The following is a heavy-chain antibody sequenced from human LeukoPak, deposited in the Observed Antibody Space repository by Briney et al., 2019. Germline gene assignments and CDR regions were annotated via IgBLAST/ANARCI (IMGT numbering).Heavy chain of an antibody. CDR2: ISQSGNA. CDR1: DSLSGSS. D-gene: IGHD1-20*01. J-gene: IGHJ6*03. V-gene: IGHV4-34*01. CDR3: ARGILRYDWTDSDVRAFHYYYYMDV. Sequence: SETLSLTCAGDSLSGSSVTWVRQPPGKGLEWIGEISQSGNANYSPSLKSRLTMSIDTSKSQISLNLSSATTADTAVYFCARGILRYDWTDSDVRAFHYYYYMDVWGPGVTVIVSS.